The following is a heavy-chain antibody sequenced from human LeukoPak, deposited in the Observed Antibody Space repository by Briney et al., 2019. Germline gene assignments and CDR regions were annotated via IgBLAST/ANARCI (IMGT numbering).Heavy chain of an antibody. CDR2: ISSSGSTI. V-gene: IGHV3-11*01. Sequence: PGGSLRLSCAASGFTFSDYYMSWIRQAPGKGLEWVSYISSSGSTIYYADSVKGRFTISRDNAKNSPYLQMNSLRAEDTAVYYCAGTWNYNNWFDPWGQGTLVTVSS. CDR3: AGTWNYNNWFDP. CDR1: GFTFSDYY. D-gene: IGHD1-7*01. J-gene: IGHJ5*02.